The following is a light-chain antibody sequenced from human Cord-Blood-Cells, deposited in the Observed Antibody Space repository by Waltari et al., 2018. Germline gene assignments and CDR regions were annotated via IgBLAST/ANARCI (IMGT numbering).Light chain of an antibody. J-gene: IGKJ1*01. V-gene: IGKV4-1*01. CDR1: QSVLYSSNNKNS. CDR2: WAS. CDR3: QQYYSTPRT. Sequence: ILMTQSPDSLAVSLGEKANINSKSSQSVLYSSNNKNSLAWYKQKPEPPSKLLIYWASTRESGVPDRFSGSGSGTDFTLTISSLQAEDVAVYYCQQYYSTPRTFGQGTKVEIK.